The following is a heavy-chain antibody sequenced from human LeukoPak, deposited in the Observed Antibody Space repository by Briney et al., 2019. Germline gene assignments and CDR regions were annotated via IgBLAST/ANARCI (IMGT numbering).Heavy chain of an antibody. Sequence: ASVKVSCKASGYTFTSYGISWVRQAPGQGLEWMGWINPNSGGTNYAQKFQGRVTMTRDTSISTAYMELSRLRSDDTAVYYCARVSWFGELLFPFDYWGQGTLVTVSS. CDR2: INPNSGGT. CDR3: ARVSWFGELLFPFDY. CDR1: GYTFTSYG. V-gene: IGHV1-2*02. J-gene: IGHJ4*02. D-gene: IGHD3-10*01.